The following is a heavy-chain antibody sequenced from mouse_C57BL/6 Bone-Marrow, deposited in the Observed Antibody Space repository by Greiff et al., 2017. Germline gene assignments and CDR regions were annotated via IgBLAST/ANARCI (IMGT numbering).Heavy chain of an antibody. CDR2: ISDGGSYT. CDR1: GFTFSSYA. J-gene: IGHJ4*01. D-gene: IGHD2-4*01. Sequence: EVKLVESGGGLVKPGGSLKLSCAASGFTFSSYAMSWVRQTPEKRLEWVATISDGGSYTYYPDNVKGRFTISRDNAKNNLYLQMSHLKSEDTAMYYCARDRYYDFWALMDYWGQGTSVTVSS. CDR3: ARDRYYDFWALMDY. V-gene: IGHV5-4*01.